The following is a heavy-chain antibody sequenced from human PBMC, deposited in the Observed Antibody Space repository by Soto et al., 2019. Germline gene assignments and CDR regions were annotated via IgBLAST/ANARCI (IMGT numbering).Heavy chain of an antibody. CDR3: AREGNGTFDY. Sequence: SETLSLTCAVSGGSISSGGYSWSWIRQPPGKGLEWIGYIYHSGSTYYNPSLKSRVTISVDRSKNQFSLKLSSVTAADTAVYYCAREGNGTFDYWGQGTLVTVSS. CDR2: IYHSGST. D-gene: IGHD2-8*01. J-gene: IGHJ4*02. V-gene: IGHV4-30-2*01. CDR1: GGSISSGGYS.